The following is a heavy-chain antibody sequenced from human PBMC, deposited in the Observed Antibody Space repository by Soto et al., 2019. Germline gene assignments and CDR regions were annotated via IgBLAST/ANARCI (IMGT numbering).Heavy chain of an antibody. Sequence: QVQLVQSGAEVKKPGASVKVSCKASGYTFTSYGISWVRQAPGQGLEWMGWISAYNGNTNYAQKLQGRVTMTTDTPTSTADMELRSLRSDDTAVYYCARDGGSSWYGSYYYYYGMDVWGQGTTVTVSS. V-gene: IGHV1-18*04. J-gene: IGHJ6*02. CDR3: ARDGGSSWYGSYYYYYGMDV. D-gene: IGHD6-13*01. CDR2: ISAYNGNT. CDR1: GYTFTSYG.